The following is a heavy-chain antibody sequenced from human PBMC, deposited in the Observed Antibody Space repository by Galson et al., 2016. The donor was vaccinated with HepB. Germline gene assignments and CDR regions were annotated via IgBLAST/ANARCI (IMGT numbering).Heavy chain of an antibody. V-gene: IGHV4-39*01. CDR1: GDSIARGSYF. CDR2: INYSENI. J-gene: IGHJ4*02. CDR3: ARLTITTTARFYDF. Sequence: SETLSLTCIVSGDSIARGSYFWGWIRQPPGQGLEWIGSINYSENIYYNPSLKRRVTLSVETSKNQISLKLSSVTATDTAVYYCARLTITTTARFYDFWGQGILVSVSS. D-gene: IGHD3-10*01.